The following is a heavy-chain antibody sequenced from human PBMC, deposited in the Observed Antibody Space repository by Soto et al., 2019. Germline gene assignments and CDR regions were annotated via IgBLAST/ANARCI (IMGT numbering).Heavy chain of an antibody. CDR3: ARAPPVDYDFWSGYVMDV. CDR2: IYYSGST. J-gene: IGHJ6*02. D-gene: IGHD3-3*01. CDR1: GGSVSSGSYY. Sequence: LSLTCTVSGGSVSSGSYYWSWIRQPPGKGLEWIGYIYYSGSTNYNPSLKSRVTISVDTSKNQFSLKLSSVTAADTAVYYCARAPPVDYDFWSGYVMDVWGQGTTVTVSS. V-gene: IGHV4-61*01.